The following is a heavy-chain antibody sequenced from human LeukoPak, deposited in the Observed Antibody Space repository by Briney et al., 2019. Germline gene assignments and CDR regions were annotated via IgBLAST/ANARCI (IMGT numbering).Heavy chain of an antibody. D-gene: IGHD2-2*01. CDR3: TRGAECSTSCYYFDY. Sequence: PGGSLRLSCAASGFPFSSYWMAWVRQAPGKGLEWVASIKQDGGETFYVDSVKGRFTISRDNAKNSLYLQINSLKTEDTAVYYCTRGAECSTSCYYFDYWGQGTLVTVSS. CDR1: GFPFSSYW. V-gene: IGHV3-7*03. J-gene: IGHJ4*02. CDR2: IKQDGGET.